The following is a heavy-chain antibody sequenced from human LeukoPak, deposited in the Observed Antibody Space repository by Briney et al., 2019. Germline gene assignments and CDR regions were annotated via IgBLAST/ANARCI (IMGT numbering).Heavy chain of an antibody. Sequence: GGSLRLSCAASGFTFSSHGMSWVRQAPGKGLEWVSTISGSGDNTYYADSVKGRFTISRDNSKNTLYLQMNSLRAEDTAVYYCARYVFSYGSGSYLAHWGQGTLVTVSS. CDR3: ARYVFSYGSGSYLAH. CDR2: ISGSGDNT. J-gene: IGHJ4*02. CDR1: GFTFSSHG. V-gene: IGHV3-23*01. D-gene: IGHD3-10*01.